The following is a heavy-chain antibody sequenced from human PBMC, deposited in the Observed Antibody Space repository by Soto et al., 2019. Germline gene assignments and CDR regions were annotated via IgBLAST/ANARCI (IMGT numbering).Heavy chain of an antibody. CDR1: GGSISSYY. V-gene: IGHV4-59*01. D-gene: IGHD3-3*01. CDR3: EVSDWSGDYRAPMDV. Sequence: SETLSLTCTVSGGSISSYYWSWIRQPPGKGLEWIGYIYYSGSTNYNPSLKSRVTISVDTSKNQFSLKLSSVTAADTAVYYCEVSDWSGDYRAPMDVWGKGTTVTVSS. CDR2: IYYSGST. J-gene: IGHJ6*03.